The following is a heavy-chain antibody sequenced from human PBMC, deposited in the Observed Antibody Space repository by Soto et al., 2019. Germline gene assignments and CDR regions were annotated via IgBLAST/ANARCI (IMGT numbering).Heavy chain of an antibody. Sequence: EVQVLESGGGLVQPGGSLRLSCAASGFTFSTYAMTWVRQAPGKGLEWVSALSGNSGTTYFADSVKGRFTISRDNSRNTVYLQMSSLRAEDTDLYYCAKGSKFTIFSPNDYWGQGTLVTVSS. V-gene: IGHV3-23*01. CDR1: GFTFSTYA. J-gene: IGHJ4*02. D-gene: IGHD3-3*01. CDR2: LSGNSGTT. CDR3: AKGSKFTIFSPNDY.